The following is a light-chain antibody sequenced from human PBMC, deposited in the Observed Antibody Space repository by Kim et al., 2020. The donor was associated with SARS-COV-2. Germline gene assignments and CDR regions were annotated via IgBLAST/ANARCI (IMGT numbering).Light chain of an antibody. CDR2: GKN. V-gene: IGLV3-19*01. J-gene: IGLJ3*02. CDR1: SLSSYY. CDR3: NSRDSSGNHWV. Sequence: TVMITGQGDSLSSYYASWYQQKPGQAPVLVIYGKNNRPSGIPDRFSGSSSGNTASLTITGAQAEDEADYYCNSRDSSGNHWVFGGGTQLTVL.